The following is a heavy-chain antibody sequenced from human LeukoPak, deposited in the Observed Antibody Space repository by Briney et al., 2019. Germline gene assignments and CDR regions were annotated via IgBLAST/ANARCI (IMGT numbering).Heavy chain of an antibody. CDR1: GGSFSGYY. Sequence: PSETLSLTCAVYGGSFSGYYWSWIRQPPGKGLEWIGEINHSGSTNYNPSLKSRVTISVDTSKNQFSLKLSSVTAADTAVYYCARGRLAAAGRFDYWGQGTLVTVSS. V-gene: IGHV4-34*01. D-gene: IGHD6-13*01. J-gene: IGHJ4*02. CDR2: INHSGST. CDR3: ARGRLAAAGRFDY.